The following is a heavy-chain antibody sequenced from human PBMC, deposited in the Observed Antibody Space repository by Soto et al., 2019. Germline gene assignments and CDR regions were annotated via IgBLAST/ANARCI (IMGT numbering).Heavy chain of an antibody. CDR2: ISPDDGST. V-gene: IGHV1-46*01. Sequence: QVQLVQSGAEVKKPGASVKVSCKASGFTFTNYFFHWVRQAPRQGLEWMGIISPDDGSTNYVQSLQGRVPMTSDTSTSTVYMELSSLRSEDTAVYYCARGDGRGSSGFYYYYGMEVWGHGTTVTVSS. D-gene: IGHD6-25*01. CDR1: GFTFTNYF. J-gene: IGHJ6*02. CDR3: ARGDGRGSSGFYYYYGMEV.